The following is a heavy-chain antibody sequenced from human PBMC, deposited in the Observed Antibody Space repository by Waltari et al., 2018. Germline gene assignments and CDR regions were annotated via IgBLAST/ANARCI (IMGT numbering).Heavy chain of an antibody. CDR2: ISYDGSNK. Sequence: QVQLVESGGGVVQPGRSLRLSCAASGFTFSSYAMHWVRQAPGKGLEWVAVISYDGSNKYYADSVKGRFTISRDNSKNTLYLQMNSLRAEDTAVYYCARGSAVAGPIDYWGQGTLVTVSS. V-gene: IGHV3-30-3*01. D-gene: IGHD6-19*01. CDR1: GFTFSSYA. CDR3: ARGSAVAGPIDY. J-gene: IGHJ4*02.